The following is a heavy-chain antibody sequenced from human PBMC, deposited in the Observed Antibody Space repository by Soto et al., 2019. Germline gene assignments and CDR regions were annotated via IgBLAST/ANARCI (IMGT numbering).Heavy chain of an antibody. V-gene: IGHV3-23*01. J-gene: IGHJ4*01. Sequence: GGSLRLSCAASGFTFSSYAMSWVRRAPGKGVEWVSAISGSGGGTYYADSVRGRFTISRDNSKNTLYLQMNSLRAEHTAVYYCAKVGFLVVPAAPEFWGEGTLVPVS. CDR2: ISGSGGGT. CDR3: AKVGFLVVPAAPEF. D-gene: IGHD2-2*01. CDR1: GFTFSSYA.